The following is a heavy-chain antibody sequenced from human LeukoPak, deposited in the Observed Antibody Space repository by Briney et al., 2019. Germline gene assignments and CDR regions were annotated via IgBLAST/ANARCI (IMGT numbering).Heavy chain of an antibody. J-gene: IGHJ4*02. Sequence: GGSLRLSCATSGFDFNSYGFHWVRQAPGKGLEWVAIIWYDGSHISYAASVEGRFTISRDKSKSTVYLQMNGLRVEDTAVYYCSRGTGTTDYWGQGTLVTVSS. D-gene: IGHD1-7*01. CDR3: SRGTGTTDY. CDR1: GFDFNSYG. CDR2: IWYDGSHI. V-gene: IGHV3-33*01.